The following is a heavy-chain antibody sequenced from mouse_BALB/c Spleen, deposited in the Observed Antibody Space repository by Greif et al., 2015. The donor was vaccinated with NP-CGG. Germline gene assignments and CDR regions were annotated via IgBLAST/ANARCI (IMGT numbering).Heavy chain of an antibody. CDR3: ARYGNYAMDY. V-gene: IGHV3-2*02. CDR2: ISYSGST. J-gene: IGHJ4*01. D-gene: IGHD2-1*01. Sequence: EVQGVESGPCLVKPSQSLSLTCTVTGYSITSDYAWNWIRQFPGNKLEWMGYISYSGSTSYNPSLKSRISITRDTSKNQFFLQLNSVTTEDTAAYYCARYGNYAMDYWGQGTSVTVSS. CDR1: GYSITSDYA.